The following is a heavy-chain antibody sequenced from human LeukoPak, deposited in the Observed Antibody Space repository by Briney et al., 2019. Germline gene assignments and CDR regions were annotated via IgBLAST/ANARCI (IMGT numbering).Heavy chain of an antibody. V-gene: IGHV4-39*01. J-gene: IGHJ5*02. CDR3: ARGPRFGELLWHWFDP. CDR1: GGSISSSSYY. Sequence: SETLSLTCTVSGGSISSSSYYWGWIRQPPGKGLEWIGSIYYSGSTYYNPPLKSRVTISVDTSKNQFSLKLSSVTSADTAVYYCARGPRFGELLWHWFDPWGQGTLVTVSS. CDR2: IYYSGST. D-gene: IGHD3-10*01.